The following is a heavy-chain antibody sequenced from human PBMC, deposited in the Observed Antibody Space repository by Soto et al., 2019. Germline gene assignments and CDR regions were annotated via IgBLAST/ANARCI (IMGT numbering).Heavy chain of an antibody. D-gene: IGHD3-10*01. Sequence: PGGSLRLSCAASGFTFSSYAMSWVRQAPGKGLEWVSAISGSGGSADYADSVKGRFTISRDDSKTTLFLHMSSLRAEDTAVYYCAKDSGNYGSGSFSHWGQGTLVTVSS. CDR3: AKDSGNYGSGSFSH. J-gene: IGHJ4*02. CDR2: ISGSGGSA. CDR1: GFTFSSYA. V-gene: IGHV3-23*01.